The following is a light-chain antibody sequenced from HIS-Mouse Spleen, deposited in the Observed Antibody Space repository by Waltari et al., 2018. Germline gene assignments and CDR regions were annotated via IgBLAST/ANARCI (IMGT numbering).Light chain of an antibody. CDR1: QSVSSSY. J-gene: IGKJ4*01. Sequence: EIVLTQSPGTLSLSPGERATLPCRASQSVSSSYFPLYQQKPGQAPRLLIYGASSRATGIPDRFSGSGSGTDFTLTISRLEPEDFAVYYCQQYGSSSALTFGGGTKVEIK. CDR2: GAS. CDR3: QQYGSSSALT. V-gene: IGKV3-20*01.